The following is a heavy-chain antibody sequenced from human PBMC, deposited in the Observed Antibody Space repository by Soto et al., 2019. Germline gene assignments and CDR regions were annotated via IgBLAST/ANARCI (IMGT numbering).Heavy chain of an antibody. CDR1: GFTFSRFA. CDR3: ARDYRRALDY. D-gene: IGHD3-16*02. Sequence: QVQLVESGGGVVQPGRSLRLSCAASGFTFSRFALHWVRQAPGMRLEWVAAVSYDGSDKYYADSVKGRFTPSRDNSKNTLYLQMNRLRGADTAVYYCARDYRRALDYWGQGTPVTVSS. J-gene: IGHJ4*02. CDR2: VSYDGSDK. V-gene: IGHV3-30-3*01.